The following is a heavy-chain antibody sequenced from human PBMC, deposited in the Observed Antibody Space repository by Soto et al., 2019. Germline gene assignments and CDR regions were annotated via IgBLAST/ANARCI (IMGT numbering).Heavy chain of an antibody. Sequence: TLALTGAISGDTVPSSSDAWTWIRQSPSRGLEWLGKTYYRSKWYNDYAVSVKSRITINPDTSKKQFTLQLNSVTPQDQAVYYCARGGYSMDVWGQGTTVTVSS. V-gene: IGHV6-1*01. CDR2: TYYRSKWYN. CDR1: GDTVPSSSDA. J-gene: IGHJ6*02. CDR3: ARGGYSMDV.